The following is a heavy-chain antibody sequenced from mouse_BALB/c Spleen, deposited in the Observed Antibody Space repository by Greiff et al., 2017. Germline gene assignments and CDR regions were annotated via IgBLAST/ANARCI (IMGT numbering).Heavy chain of an antibody. CDR3: ARESDYYGSSLFDY. D-gene: IGHD1-1*01. J-gene: IGHJ2*01. V-gene: IGHV3-2*02. CDR2: ISYSGST. Sequence: EVQLQQSGPGLVKPSQSLSLTCTVTGYSITSDYAWNWIRQFPGNKLEWMGYISYSGSTSYNPSLKSRISITRDTSKNQFFLQLNSVTTEDTATYYCARESDYYGSSLFDYWGQGTTRTVSS. CDR1: GYSITSDYA.